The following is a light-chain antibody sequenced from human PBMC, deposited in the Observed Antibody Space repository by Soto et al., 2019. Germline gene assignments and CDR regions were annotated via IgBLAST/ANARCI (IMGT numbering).Light chain of an antibody. V-gene: IGKV3-20*01. J-gene: IGKJ2*01. Sequence: EIVLTQSPDTLSLSPGERATLSCRASQSVSSNYLACYQQKPGQAPRLLIYGASIRASGIPDRFSGSGSGTDLTLHLRELEHADIAVCHCRRYGLLSSHYFGPSSLLYAVGQGTKLGI. CDR3: RRYGLLSSHYFGPSSLLYA. CDR1: QSVSSNY. CDR2: GAS.